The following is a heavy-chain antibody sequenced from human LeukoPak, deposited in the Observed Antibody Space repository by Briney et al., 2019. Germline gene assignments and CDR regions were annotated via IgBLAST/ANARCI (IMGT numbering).Heavy chain of an antibody. CDR3: ARGDQLLSWFDP. CDR2: INPNSGGT. V-gene: IGHV1-2*04. CDR1: GYTFTSYD. J-gene: IGHJ5*02. D-gene: IGHD2-2*01. Sequence: ASVKVSCKASGYTFTSYDINWVRQATGQGLEWMGWINPNSGGTNYAQKFQGWVTMTRDTSISTAYMELSRLRSDDTAVYYCARGDQLLSWFDPWGQGTLVTVSS.